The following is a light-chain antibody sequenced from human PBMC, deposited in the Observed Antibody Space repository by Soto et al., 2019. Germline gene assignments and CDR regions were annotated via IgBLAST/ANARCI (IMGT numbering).Light chain of an antibody. CDR1: SGDIGTYNL. CDR3: CSYAGRGTLI. J-gene: IGLJ2*01. Sequence: QSVLTQPASVSGSPGQSITISCTGTSGDIGTYNLVSWYQQYPSRAPKLIIFEGNKRPSGVSGRFSASKSGNTASLAISGLQAEDEADYHCCSYAGRGTLICGGGTKLTVL. V-gene: IGLV2-23*01. CDR2: EGN.